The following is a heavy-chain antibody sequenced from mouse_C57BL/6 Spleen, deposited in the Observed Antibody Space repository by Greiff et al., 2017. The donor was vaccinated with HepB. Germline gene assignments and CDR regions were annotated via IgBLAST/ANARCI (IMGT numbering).Heavy chain of an antibody. D-gene: IGHD3-2*02. J-gene: IGHJ3*01. CDR2: IDPEDGET. CDR1: GFNIKDYY. V-gene: IGHV14-2*01. CDR3: ARVAQATLTWFAY. Sequence: VQLKQSGAELVKPGASVKLSCTASGFNIKDYYMHWVKQRTEQGLEWIGRIDPEDGETKYAPKFQGKATITADTSSNTAYLQLSSLTSEDTAVYDCARVAQATLTWFAYWGQGTLVTVSA.